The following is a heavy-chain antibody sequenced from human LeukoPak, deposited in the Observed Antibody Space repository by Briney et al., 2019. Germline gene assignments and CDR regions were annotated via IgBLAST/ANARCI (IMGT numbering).Heavy chain of an antibody. CDR1: GYSISSGYY. Sequence: SETLPLTCAVSGYSISSGYYWGWIRQPPGKGLEWIGSIYHSGSTYYNPSLKSRVTISVDTSKNQFSLKLSSVTAADTAVYYCARHQGTTVTTRYYYMDVWGKGTTVTVSS. CDR2: IYHSGST. V-gene: IGHV4-38-2*01. J-gene: IGHJ6*03. D-gene: IGHD4-11*01. CDR3: ARHQGTTVTTRYYYMDV.